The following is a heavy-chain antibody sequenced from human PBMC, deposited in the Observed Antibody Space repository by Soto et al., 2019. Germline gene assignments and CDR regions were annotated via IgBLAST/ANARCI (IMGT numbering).Heavy chain of an antibody. CDR2: IIPIFGTA. J-gene: IGHJ3*02. D-gene: IGHD1-1*01. CDR3: AREWRDMATTRGGAFDI. CDR1: GGTFSSYA. Sequence: QVQLVQSGAEVKKPGSSVKVSCKASGGTFSSYAISWVRQAPGQGLEWMGGIIPIFGTANYAQKFQGRVTITADESTSTAYGELSSLRSEDTAVYYCAREWRDMATTRGGAFDIWGQGTMVTVSS. V-gene: IGHV1-69*01.